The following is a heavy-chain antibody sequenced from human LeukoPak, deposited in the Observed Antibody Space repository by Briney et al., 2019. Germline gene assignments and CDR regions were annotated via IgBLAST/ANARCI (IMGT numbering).Heavy chain of an antibody. CDR2: IYTSEST. J-gene: IGHJ4*02. CDR3: ARGPTCCSSSSCLQGE. V-gene: IGHV4-61*02. D-gene: IGHD2-15*01. CDR1: GGSISSGSYY. Sequence: PSETLSLTCTVSGGSISSGSYYWSWIRQPAGTGLEWIGRIYTSESTNYNPSLKSRVTISVDTSKNQFSLKLSSVTAADTAVYYCARGPTCCSSSSCLQGEWGQGTLVTVSS.